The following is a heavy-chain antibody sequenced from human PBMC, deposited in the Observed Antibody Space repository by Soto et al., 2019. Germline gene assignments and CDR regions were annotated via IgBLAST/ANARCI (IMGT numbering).Heavy chain of an antibody. Sequence: SETLSLTCTVSGGSISSGGYFWNWIRQHPGKGLEWIGYIYYSGGTYYNPSLKSRVTISVDTSKNQFSLKLSSVTAADTAVYYCARRYGTTFDYWGQGTLVTVSS. CDR2: IYYSGGT. J-gene: IGHJ4*02. V-gene: IGHV4-31*03. CDR3: ARRYGTTFDY. D-gene: IGHD1-7*01. CDR1: GGSISSGGYF.